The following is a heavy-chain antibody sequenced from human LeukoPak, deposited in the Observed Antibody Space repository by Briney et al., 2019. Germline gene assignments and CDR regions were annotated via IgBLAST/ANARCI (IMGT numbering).Heavy chain of an antibody. J-gene: IGHJ4*02. V-gene: IGHV1-69*05. D-gene: IGHD4-17*01. CDR1: GGTFSSYA. CDR2: IIPIFGTA. Sequence: ASVKVSCKASGGTFSSYAISWVRQAPGQGLEWMGRIIPIFGTANYAQKFQGRVTITTDESTSTAYMELSSLRSEDTAVYYCARGTYGDYDYWGQGTLVTVSS. CDR3: ARGTYGDYDY.